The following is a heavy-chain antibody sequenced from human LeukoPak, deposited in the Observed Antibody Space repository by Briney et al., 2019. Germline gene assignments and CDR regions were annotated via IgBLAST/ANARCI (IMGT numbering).Heavy chain of an antibody. D-gene: IGHD1-1*01. Sequence: PSETLCLTCTVSGGSISSYYWSWIRQPPGKGLEWMGCIYYSGSTNYNPSLKSRVTISVATSKNQFSLKLSSVTAADTAVYFCARGRVSSSTWYSTYYYYFYMDVWGKGTTVTVSS. CDR2: IYYSGST. V-gene: IGHV4-59*01. CDR1: GGSISSYY. CDR3: ARGRVSSSTWYSTYYYYFYMDV. J-gene: IGHJ6*03.